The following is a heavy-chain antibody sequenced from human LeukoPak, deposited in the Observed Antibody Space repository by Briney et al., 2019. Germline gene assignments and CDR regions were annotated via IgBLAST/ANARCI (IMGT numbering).Heavy chain of an antibody. V-gene: IGHV4-59*01. Sequence: SETLSLTCTVSGGSISSYYWSWIRQPPGKGLEWIGYIYYSGSTNYNPSLKSRVTISVDTSKNQFSLKLSSVTAADTAVYYCARVAHYYGSPDYWGQGTLVTVSS. D-gene: IGHD3-10*01. CDR3: ARVAHYYGSPDY. J-gene: IGHJ4*02. CDR1: GGSISSYY. CDR2: IYYSGST.